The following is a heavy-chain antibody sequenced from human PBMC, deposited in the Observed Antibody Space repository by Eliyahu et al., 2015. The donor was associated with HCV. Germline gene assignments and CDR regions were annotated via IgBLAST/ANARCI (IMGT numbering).Heavy chain of an antibody. Sequence: QVQLQESGPGLVKPSETLSLTCTVSGGSITTYYWSWIRQPPGKGLEWIGYIHYSGSTNYNPSLKSRVTISVDTSKNQFSLNLTSVTAADTAVYYCASGGGGIAVAGTGGWFDPWGQGTQVTVSS. CDR2: IHYSGST. J-gene: IGHJ5*02. CDR3: ASGGGGIAVAGTGGWFDP. D-gene: IGHD6-19*01. CDR1: GGSITTYY. V-gene: IGHV4-59*01.